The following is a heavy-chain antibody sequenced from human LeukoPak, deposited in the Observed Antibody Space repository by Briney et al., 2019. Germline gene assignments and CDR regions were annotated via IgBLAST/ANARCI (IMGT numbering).Heavy chain of an antibody. D-gene: IGHD3-9*01. J-gene: IGHJ3*02. V-gene: IGHV4-39*07. CDR3: ARDFDGYHDQDAFDM. CDR1: GGSISSTSYY. CDR2: IYFSGYT. Sequence: SETLSLTCTVSGGSISSTSYYWGWVRQPPGVGLEWIGIIYFSGYTYFNPSLMSRVTMSVDRSKNQFSLRLNSVTAADTAVYYCARDFDGYHDQDAFDMWGQGTLVTVSS.